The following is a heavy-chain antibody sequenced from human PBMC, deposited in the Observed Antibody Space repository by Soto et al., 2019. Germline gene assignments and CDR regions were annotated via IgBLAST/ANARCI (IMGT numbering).Heavy chain of an antibody. Sequence: VQLVESGGGLVQPGGSLRLSCAASGFTVSSNYMSWVRQAPGKGLEWVSVIYSGGSTYYADSVKGRFTISRDNSTTTMYLQMNSLRAENTAVYYCAREDCSGGSCYFDFARWGQGTLVSVSS. V-gene: IGHV3-66*01. CDR2: IYSGGST. CDR3: AREDCSGGSCYFDFAR. D-gene: IGHD2-15*01. J-gene: IGHJ5*02. CDR1: GFTVSSNY.